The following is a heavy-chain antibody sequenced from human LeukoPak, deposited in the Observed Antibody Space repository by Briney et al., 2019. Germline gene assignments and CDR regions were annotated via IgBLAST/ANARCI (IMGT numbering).Heavy chain of an antibody. D-gene: IGHD5-12*01. Sequence: ASVKVSCKASGYTFTSYDINWVRQATGQGLEWMGWMNPNSGNTGYAQKFQGRVTMTRNTSISTAYMELSSLRSEDTAVYYCARGTSGYSGYDLRFDPWGQGTLVTVSS. CDR3: ARGTSGYSGYDLRFDP. V-gene: IGHV1-8*01. CDR2: MNPNSGNT. CDR1: GYTFTSYD. J-gene: IGHJ5*02.